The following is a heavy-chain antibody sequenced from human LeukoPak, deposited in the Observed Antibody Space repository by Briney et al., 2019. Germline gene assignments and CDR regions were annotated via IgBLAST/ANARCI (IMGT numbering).Heavy chain of an antibody. Sequence: SETLSLTCAVYGGSFSGYYWSWIRQPPGKGLEWIGEINHSGSTNYNPSLKSRVTISVDKSKNQFSLKLSSVTAADTAVYYCVTDGGQLAFDYWGQGTLVTVSS. V-gene: IGHV4-34*01. CDR1: GGSFSGYY. CDR3: VTDGGQLAFDY. CDR2: INHSGST. J-gene: IGHJ4*02. D-gene: IGHD6-13*01.